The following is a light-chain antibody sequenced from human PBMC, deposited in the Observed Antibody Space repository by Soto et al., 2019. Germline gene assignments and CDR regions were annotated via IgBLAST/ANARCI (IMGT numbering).Light chain of an antibody. Sequence: QSALTQPPSASGSPGQSVTISCTGTSNDVGGYNFVSWYQHHPGKAPKLMIYEVTKRPSGVPDRFSGSKSGNTAFLTVSGLQAEDEADYYCSSYAGSNNYVFGTGTKVTVL. CDR1: SNDVGGYNF. J-gene: IGLJ1*01. V-gene: IGLV2-8*01. CDR3: SSYAGSNNYV. CDR2: EVT.